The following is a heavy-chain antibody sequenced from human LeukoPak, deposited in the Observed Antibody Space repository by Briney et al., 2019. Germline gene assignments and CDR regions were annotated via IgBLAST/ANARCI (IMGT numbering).Heavy chain of an antibody. CDR3: AEASRPGSY. CDR1: GFTFSSYG. CDR2: IWYDGSNK. J-gene: IGHJ4*02. Sequence: PGGSLSLSCADSGFTFSSYGMHWVRQAPGKGLEWVAVIWYDGSNKYYADSVKGRFTISRDNSKNTLGLQMDSPRPEDTAVYYCAEASRPGSYWGQGTLVTVSS. D-gene: IGHD2/OR15-2a*01. V-gene: IGHV3-33*08.